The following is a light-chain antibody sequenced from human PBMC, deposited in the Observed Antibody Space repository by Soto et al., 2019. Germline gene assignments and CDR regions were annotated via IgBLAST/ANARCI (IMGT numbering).Light chain of an antibody. J-gene: IGKJ4*01. CDR3: QQRSNWPPEVT. CDR2: DAS. Sequence: EIVLTQSPATLSLSPGERATPSCRASQSVSSYLAWYQQKPGQAPRLLIYDASNRATGIPARFSGSGSGTDFTLTISSLEPEDFAVYYCQQRSNWPPEVTFGGGTKVEIK. CDR1: QSVSSY. V-gene: IGKV3-11*01.